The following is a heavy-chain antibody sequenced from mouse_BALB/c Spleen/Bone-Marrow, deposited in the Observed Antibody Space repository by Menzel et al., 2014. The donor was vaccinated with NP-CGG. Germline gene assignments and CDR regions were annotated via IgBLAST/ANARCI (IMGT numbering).Heavy chain of an antibody. CDR2: IWAGGSI. V-gene: IGHV2-9*02. J-gene: IGHJ3*01. CDR1: GFSLTSYG. CDR3: ASSYYGSSQFAY. Sequence: VQLVESGPGLVAPSQSLSIPCTVSGFSLTSYGVHWVRQPPGKGLEWLGVIWAGGSIIYNSALMPRLSISKDNSKSQVFLKMNSLQTDDTAMYYCASSYYGSSQFAYWGQGTLVTVSA. D-gene: IGHD1-1*01.